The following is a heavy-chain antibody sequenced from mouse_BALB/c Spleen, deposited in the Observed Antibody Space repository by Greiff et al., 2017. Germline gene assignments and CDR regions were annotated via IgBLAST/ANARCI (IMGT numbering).Heavy chain of an antibody. CDR3: ARHYYGSSPYFDV. CDR1: GFAFSSYD. CDR2: ISSGGGST. Sequence: EVKLVESGGGLVKPGGSLKLSCAASGFAFSSYDMSWVRQTPEKRLEWVAYISSGGGSTYYPDTVKGRFTISRDNAKNTLYLQMSSLKSEDTAMYYCARHYYGSSPYFDVWGAGTTVTVSS. D-gene: IGHD1-1*01. V-gene: IGHV5-12-1*01. J-gene: IGHJ1*01.